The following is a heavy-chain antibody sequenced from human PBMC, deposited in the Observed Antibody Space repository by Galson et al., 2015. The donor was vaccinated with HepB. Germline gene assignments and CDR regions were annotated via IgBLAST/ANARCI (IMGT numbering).Heavy chain of an antibody. J-gene: IGHJ4*01. V-gene: IGHV3-23*01. D-gene: IGHD6-19*01. CDR2: ITPSGDNT. CDR3: AKVFPEKTDGWYRQALYYFDS. Sequence: SLRLSCAASGFTFSYYAMSWVRQAPGKGLEWVSAITPSGDNTYSADSMKGRFTISRDNSKNTLFLQINSLRADDTAIYFCAKVFPEKTDGWYRQALYYFDSWGHGTRVTVSS. CDR1: GFTFSYYA.